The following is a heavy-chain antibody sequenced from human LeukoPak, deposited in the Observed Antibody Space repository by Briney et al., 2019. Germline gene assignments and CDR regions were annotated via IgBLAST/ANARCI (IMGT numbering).Heavy chain of an antibody. V-gene: IGHV3-20*04. CDR3: AREGGDGSGSYYIYYYYMDV. J-gene: IGHJ6*03. D-gene: IGHD3-10*01. CDR1: GFTFDDYG. CDR2: INWNGGST. Sequence: GGSLRLSCAASGFTFDDYGMSWVRQAPGKGLEWVSGINWNGGSTGYADSVKGRFTISRDNAKNSLYLQMNSLRAEDTALYYCAREGGDGSGSYYIYYYYMDVWGRGTTVTVSS.